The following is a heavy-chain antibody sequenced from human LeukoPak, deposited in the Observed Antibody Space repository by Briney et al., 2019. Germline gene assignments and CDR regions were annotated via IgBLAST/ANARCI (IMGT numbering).Heavy chain of an antibody. Sequence: ASVKVSCKASGYTFTSYDINWVRQAPGQGLEWMAWISAYNGHTNYAQKFQDRVTLTTDTSTNTAYMELRSLTSDDTAHYFCARDDSQGAVAGTFDFWGQGTLVTVSS. D-gene: IGHD6-19*01. CDR1: GYTFTSYD. V-gene: IGHV1-18*01. CDR2: ISAYNGHT. J-gene: IGHJ4*02. CDR3: ARDDSQGAVAGTFDF.